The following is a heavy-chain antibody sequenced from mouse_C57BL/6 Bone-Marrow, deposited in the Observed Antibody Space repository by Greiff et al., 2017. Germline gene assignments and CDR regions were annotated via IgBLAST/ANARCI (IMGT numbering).Heavy chain of an antibody. J-gene: IGHJ2*01. V-gene: IGHV14-4*01. CDR2: IDPENGDT. CDR3: TTRYDYDGAFDY. Sequence: VQLQQSGAELVRPGASVKLSCTASGFNIKDDYMHWVKQRPEQGLEWIGWIDPENGDTEYASTVQGKATITADTSSNTAYLQLSSLTSEDTAVYYCTTRYDYDGAFDYWGQGTTLTVSA. D-gene: IGHD2-4*01. CDR1: GFNIKDDY.